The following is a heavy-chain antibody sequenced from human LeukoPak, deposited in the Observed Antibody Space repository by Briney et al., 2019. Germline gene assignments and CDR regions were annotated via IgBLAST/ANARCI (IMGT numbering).Heavy chain of an antibody. J-gene: IGHJ4*02. CDR1: GGSISSSSYY. Sequence: SETLSLTCTVSGGSISSSSYYWGWIRQPPGKGLEWIGSIYYSGSTYYNPSLKSRVTISVDTSKNQFSLKLSSATAADTAVYYCARPFTYSSGWYSDYWGQGTLVTVSS. CDR2: IYYSGST. CDR3: ARPFTYSSGWYSDY. D-gene: IGHD6-19*01. V-gene: IGHV4-39*01.